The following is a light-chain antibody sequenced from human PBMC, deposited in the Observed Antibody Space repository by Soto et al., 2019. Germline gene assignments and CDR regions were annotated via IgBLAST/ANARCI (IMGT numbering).Light chain of an antibody. CDR1: QSVGKY. CDR3: QQYHNWPIT. J-gene: IGKJ5*01. Sequence: EIVLTQSPATLSLSPGERATLSCRASQSVGKYLVWYQQKPGQAPRLLMYDASTRATGIPARFSGSGSGTEFTLTISSLQSEDFAVYYCQQYHNWPITFGQGTRLEIK. CDR2: DAS. V-gene: IGKV3-15*01.